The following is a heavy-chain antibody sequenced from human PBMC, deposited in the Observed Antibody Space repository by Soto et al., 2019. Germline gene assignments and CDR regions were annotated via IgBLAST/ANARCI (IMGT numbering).Heavy chain of an antibody. CDR1: GFTFSSYD. CDR3: AREGSGSYYNGYYYYMDV. D-gene: IGHD3-10*01. Sequence: GGSLRLSCAASGFTFSSYDMHWVRQATGKGLEWVSAIGTAGDTYYPGSVKGRFTISRENAKNSLYLQMNSLRAGDTAVYYCAREGSGSYYNGYYYYMDVWGKGTTVTVSS. CDR2: IGTAGDT. J-gene: IGHJ6*03. V-gene: IGHV3-13*01.